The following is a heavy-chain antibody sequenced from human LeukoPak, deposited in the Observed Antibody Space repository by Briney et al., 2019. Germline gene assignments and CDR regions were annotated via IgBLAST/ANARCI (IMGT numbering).Heavy chain of an antibody. Sequence: PSQTLSLTCTISGGSISSGGYYWSWIRQHPGKGLEWIGCIYYSGSTYYNPSLKSRVTISVDTSKNQFSLKLSSVTAADTAVYYCARVVGYCSSTNCYRPPHYFDYWGQGTLVTVSS. J-gene: IGHJ4*02. D-gene: IGHD2-2*01. CDR3: ARVVGYCSSTNCYRPPHYFDY. V-gene: IGHV4-31*03. CDR1: GGSISSGGYY. CDR2: IYYSGST.